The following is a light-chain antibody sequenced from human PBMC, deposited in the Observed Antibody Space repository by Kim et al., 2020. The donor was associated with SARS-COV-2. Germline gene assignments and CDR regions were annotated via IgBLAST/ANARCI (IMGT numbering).Light chain of an antibody. J-gene: IGLJ2*01. V-gene: IGLV3-21*04. CDR1: KNRSNM. Sequence: TTTKITGGGNKNRSNMVHGCKQQPGKAPVLVMYCIGDITSGIPERVTGSNSGNTATLTINRVEAGDEADYYCHIWDSSSDHAVFGGGTKLTVL. CDR3: HIWDSSSDHAV. CDR2: CIG.